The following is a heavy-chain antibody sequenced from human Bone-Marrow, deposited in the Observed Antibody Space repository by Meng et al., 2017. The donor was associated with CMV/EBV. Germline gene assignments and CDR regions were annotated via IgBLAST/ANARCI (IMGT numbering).Heavy chain of an antibody. CDR1: GGSISSYY. CDR3: ARARLGYCSSTSCYTYDY. J-gene: IGHJ4*02. V-gene: IGHV4-34*01. CDR2: INHSGST. Sequence: SETLSLTCTVSGGSISSYYWSWIRQPPGKGLEWIGEINHSGSTNYNPSLKSRVTISVDTSKNQFTLKLSSVNAADTAVYYCARARLGYCSSTSCYTYDYWGQGTLVTVSS. D-gene: IGHD2-2*02.